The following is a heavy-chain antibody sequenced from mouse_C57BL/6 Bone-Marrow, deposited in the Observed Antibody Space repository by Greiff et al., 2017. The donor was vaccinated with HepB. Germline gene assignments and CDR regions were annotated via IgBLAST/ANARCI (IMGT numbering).Heavy chain of an antibody. J-gene: IGHJ4*01. V-gene: IGHV1-55*01. CDR1: GYTFTSYC. Sequence: VQLQQPGAELVKPGASVKMSCKASGYTFTSYCITWVMQRPGQGLEWIGHIYPDSGSTNYNEKFKSKATLTVDTSSSTAHMELSSLTSEDSAVYYCVGCYDYVDYWGQGTTVTVSS. D-gene: IGHD1-1*02. CDR3: VGCYDYVDY. CDR2: IYPDSGST.